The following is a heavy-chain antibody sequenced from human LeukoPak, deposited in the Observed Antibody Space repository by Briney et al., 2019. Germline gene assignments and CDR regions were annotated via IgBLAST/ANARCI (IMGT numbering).Heavy chain of an antibody. J-gene: IGHJ4*02. CDR1: GYPFTSYY. CDR3: AREGYGSGTYLDY. CDR2: INTNDGST. V-gene: IGHV1-46*01. D-gene: IGHD3-10*01. Sequence: GASVKVSCKASGYPFTSYYMHWVRQAPGRGLAWMGRINTNDGSTNYAQKFQGRVTMTRDMSTSTVYMELSSLRSEDTAVYYCAREGYGSGTYLDYWGQGTLVTVSS.